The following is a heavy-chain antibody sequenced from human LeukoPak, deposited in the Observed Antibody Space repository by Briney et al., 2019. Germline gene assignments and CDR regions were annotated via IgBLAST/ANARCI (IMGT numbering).Heavy chain of an antibody. CDR1: GYSFTNYW. V-gene: IGHV5-51*01. J-gene: IGHJ3*02. CDR3: ARQTHLNAFDI. Sequence: GESLKISCKASGYSFTNYWIGWVRQMPGRGLEWMGIMHPGDSDIRYSPSFQGQVTISADKSISTAYLQWSSLKASDTAMYYCARQTHLNAFDIWGQGTMVTVSS. CDR2: MHPGDSDI.